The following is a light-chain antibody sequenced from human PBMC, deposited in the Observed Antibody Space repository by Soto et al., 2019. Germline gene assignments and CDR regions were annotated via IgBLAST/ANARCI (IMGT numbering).Light chain of an antibody. CDR3: QQYNGYFRT. J-gene: IGKJ1*01. Sequence: DIQMTQSPSTLSASVGDSVTITCRASQSISSWLAWYHLKPGKAPKLLIYDASTLESGVPSRVSGSGSGTEFTLTISSLQPDDFTTYSCQQYNGYFRTFGQGTKVEIK. CDR2: DAS. CDR1: QSISSW. V-gene: IGKV1-5*01.